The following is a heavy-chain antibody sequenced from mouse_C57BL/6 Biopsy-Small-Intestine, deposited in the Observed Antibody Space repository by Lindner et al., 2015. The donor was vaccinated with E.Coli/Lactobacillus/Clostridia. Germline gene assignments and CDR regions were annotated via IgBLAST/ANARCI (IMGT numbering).Heavy chain of an antibody. CDR1: GYTFTSYW. J-gene: IGHJ4*01. Sequence: VQLQESGPELVKPGASVKMSCKTSGYTFTSYWMHWVKQRPGQGLEWIGAIYPGNSDTSYNQKFKDKATLTADTSSNTAYLQLSSLTSEDTAVYYCARSRSPWMDYWGQGTSVTVSS. CDR2: IYPGNSDT. D-gene: IGHD6-1*01. CDR3: ARSRSPWMDY. V-gene: IGHV1-5*01.